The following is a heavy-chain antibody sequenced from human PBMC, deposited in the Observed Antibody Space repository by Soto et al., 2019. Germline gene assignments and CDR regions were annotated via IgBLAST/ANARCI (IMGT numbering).Heavy chain of an antibody. CDR1: GFSLSTSGVG. J-gene: IGHJ5*02. D-gene: IGHD4-17*01. V-gene: IGHV2-5*02. Sequence: QITLKESGPTLVKPTQTLTLTCTFSGFSLSTSGVGVGWIRQPPGKALEWLALIYWDDDKRYSPSLKSRLTIPKDTSKNQVVLTMTNMDPVDTATYYCAHRGIYGDDNWFDPWGQGTLVTVSS. CDR3: AHRGIYGDDNWFDP. CDR2: IYWDDDK.